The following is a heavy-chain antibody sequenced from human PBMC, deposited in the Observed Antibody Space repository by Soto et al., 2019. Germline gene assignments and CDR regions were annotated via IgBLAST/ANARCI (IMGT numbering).Heavy chain of an antibody. V-gene: IGHV1-18*01. CDR1: GYTFTSYG. CDR2: ISAYNGNT. CDR3: AKAQQFLRIAAAGVPDY. Sequence: ASVKVSCKASGYTFTSYGISWVRQAPGQGLEWMGWISAYNGNTNYAQKLQGRVTMTTDTSTSTAYMELRSLRSDDTAVYYCAKAQQFLRIAAAGVPDYWGQGTLVTVSS. J-gene: IGHJ4*02. D-gene: IGHD6-13*01.